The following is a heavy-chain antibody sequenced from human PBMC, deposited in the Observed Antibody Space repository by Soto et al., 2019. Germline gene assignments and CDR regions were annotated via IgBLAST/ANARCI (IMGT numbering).Heavy chain of an antibody. Sequence: GGSLRLSCAASGFTVSSNYMSWVRQAPGKGLEWVSVIYSGGSTYYADSVKGRFTISRDNSKNTLYLQMNSLRAEDTAVYYCARGLTTFSFELDYWGQGTLVTVSS. V-gene: IGHV3-66*01. CDR1: GFTVSSNY. CDR3: ARGLTTFSFELDY. CDR2: IYSGGST. J-gene: IGHJ4*02. D-gene: IGHD3-16*01.